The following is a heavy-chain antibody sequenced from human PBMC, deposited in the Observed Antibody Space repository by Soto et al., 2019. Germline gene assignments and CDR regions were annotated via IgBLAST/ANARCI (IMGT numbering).Heavy chain of an antibody. CDR1: GYTFTSYG. D-gene: IGHD3-22*01. V-gene: IGHV1-18*04. J-gene: IGHJ4*02. Sequence: QVQLVQSGAEVKKPGASVKVSCKASGYTFTSYGISWVRQATGQGREWMGWISAYNGNTNYAQKLQGRVTMTPDTSTSTAYMELRSLRSYDTAVYYCARGDDSSGYSHFDYWGQGTLVTVSS. CDR2: ISAYNGNT. CDR3: ARGDDSSGYSHFDY.